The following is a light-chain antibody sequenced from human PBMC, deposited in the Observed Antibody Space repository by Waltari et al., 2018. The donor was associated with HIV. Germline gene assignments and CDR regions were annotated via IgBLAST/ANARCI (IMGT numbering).Light chain of an antibody. CDR2: LAY. CDR1: QSLLHSSGYNF. Sequence: IVMTQSPLSLSVTPGEPASISCTSNQSLLHSSGYNFLDWYMQQPGQSPQVLIYLAYNRASGVPARVSGSGAARDCTLKVSRVEAEDVGLYYCMQGLQLTLTFGGGTKVEVK. J-gene: IGKJ4*01. CDR3: MQGLQLTLT. V-gene: IGKV2-28*01.